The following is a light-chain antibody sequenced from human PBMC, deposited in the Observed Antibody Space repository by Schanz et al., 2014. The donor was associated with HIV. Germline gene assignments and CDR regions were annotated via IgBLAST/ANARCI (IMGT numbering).Light chain of an antibody. Sequence: EIGMTQSPAALSVFPGERATLSCRASQSVSNTFFAWYQQKPGQAPRLLIYDASNRATGIPARFSGSGSGTDFTLTISSLQSEDFAVYYCQQYGNWPPYTFGQGTKLEIK. CDR3: QQYGNWPPYT. V-gene: IGKV3D-15*01. CDR2: DAS. CDR1: QSVSNT. J-gene: IGKJ2*01.